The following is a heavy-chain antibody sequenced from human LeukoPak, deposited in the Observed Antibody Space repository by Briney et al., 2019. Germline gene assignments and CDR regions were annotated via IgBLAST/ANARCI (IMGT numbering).Heavy chain of an antibody. Sequence: GGSLRLSCTASGFTFSHYTINWVRQAPGKGLVWVSRNNGDGSSTTYADSVKGRFTISRDNAKNTLYLQMISLRAEDTAVYYCTRTTSMSYVGDAFDIWGQGTMVTVSS. V-gene: IGHV3-74*03. J-gene: IGHJ3*02. CDR2: NNGDGSST. D-gene: IGHD1-26*01. CDR3: TRTTSMSYVGDAFDI. CDR1: GFTFSHYT.